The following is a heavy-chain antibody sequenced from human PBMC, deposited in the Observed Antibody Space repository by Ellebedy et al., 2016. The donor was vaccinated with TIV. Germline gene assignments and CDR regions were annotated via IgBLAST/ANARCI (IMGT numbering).Heavy chain of an antibody. CDR2: IYYSGST. CDR1: GGSISSGGYY. J-gene: IGHJ4*02. Sequence: SETLSLTXTVSGGSISSGGYYWSWISQHPGKGLEWIGYIYYSGSTYYNPSLKSRVTISVDTSKNQFSLKLSSVTAADTAVYYCARDEGGYYDILTGYYHPGYFDYWGQGTLVTVSS. CDR3: ARDEGGYYDILTGYYHPGYFDY. D-gene: IGHD3-9*01. V-gene: IGHV4-31*03.